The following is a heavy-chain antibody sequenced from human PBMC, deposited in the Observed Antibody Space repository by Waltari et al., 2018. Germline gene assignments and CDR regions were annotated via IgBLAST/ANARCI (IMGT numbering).Heavy chain of an antibody. V-gene: IGHV4-34*01. J-gene: IGHJ6*02. CDR3: ARHVKRYSSSSYYYGMDV. CDR1: GGSFSGSY. D-gene: IGHD6-6*01. CDR2: INHSGST. Sequence: QVQLQQWGAGLLKPSETLSLTCAVSGGSFSGSYWSWIRQRPGKGLECIGEINHSGSTNYNPSLKSRVTISVDTSKNQFSLKLSSVTAADTAVYYCARHVKRYSSSSYYYGMDVWGQGTTVTVSS.